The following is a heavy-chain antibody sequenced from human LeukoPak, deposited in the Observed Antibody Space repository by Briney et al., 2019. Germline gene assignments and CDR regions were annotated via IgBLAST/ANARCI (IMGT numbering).Heavy chain of an antibody. D-gene: IGHD6-13*01. V-gene: IGHV5-51*01. CDR1: GYRFTSYW. J-gene: IGHJ5*02. CDR2: IYPGDSDT. Sequence: GASLKISCKASGYRFTSYWIGWVRQMPGKGLEWMGIIYPGDSDTSYSPSFQGQVTISADKSISTAFLQWGSLQASDTAMYYCARPVGVAGFDPWGQGTLVTVSS. CDR3: ARPVGVAGFDP.